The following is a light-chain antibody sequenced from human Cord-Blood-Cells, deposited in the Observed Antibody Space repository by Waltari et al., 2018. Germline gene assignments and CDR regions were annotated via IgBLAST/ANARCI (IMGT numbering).Light chain of an antibody. CDR3: QKYNSAPQT. CDR2: VAS. CDR1: QGINNY. J-gene: IGKJ1*01. V-gene: IGKV1-27*01. Sequence: DIQMTQSPSSLSASVGDRVTITCRASQGINNYLAWYQQKPGKVPKLLIYVASTLQSRVPARFSRSGSGTDFTLTINSLQLEDVATYYWQKYNSAPQTVGQGTKVEIK.